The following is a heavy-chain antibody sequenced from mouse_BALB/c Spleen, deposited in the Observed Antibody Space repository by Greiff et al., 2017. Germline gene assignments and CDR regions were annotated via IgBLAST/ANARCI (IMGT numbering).Heavy chain of an antibody. J-gene: IGHJ3*01. D-gene: IGHD1-1*01. CDR1: GYTFTSYV. CDR2: INPYNDGT. V-gene: IGHV1-14*01. CDR3: AREGIYVSSYEAY. Sequence: EVQVVESGPELVKPGASVKMSCKASGYTFTSYVMHWVKQKPGQGLEWIGYINPYNDGTKYNEKFKGKATLTSDKSSSTAYMELSSLTSEDSAVYYCAREGIYVSSYEAYWGQGTLVTVSA.